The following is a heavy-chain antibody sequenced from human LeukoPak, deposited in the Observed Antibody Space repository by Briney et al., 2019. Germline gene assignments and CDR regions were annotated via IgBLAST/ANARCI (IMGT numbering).Heavy chain of an antibody. CDR3: ARDQGRGYSYGLYYFDY. V-gene: IGHV1-2*02. CDR1: GYTFTGYY. CDR2: INPNSGDT. D-gene: IGHD5-18*01. J-gene: IGHJ4*02. Sequence: ASVTVSCKASGYTFTGYYMHWVRQAPGQGLEWMGWINPNSGDTHYAQKFQGRVTMTRDTSISTAYMELSRLRSDDTAVYYCARDQGRGYSYGLYYFDYWGQGTLVTVSS.